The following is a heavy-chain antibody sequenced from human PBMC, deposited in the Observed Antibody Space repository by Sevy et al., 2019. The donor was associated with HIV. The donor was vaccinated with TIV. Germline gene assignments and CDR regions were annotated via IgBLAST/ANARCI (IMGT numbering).Heavy chain of an antibody. Sequence: SETLSLTCAVYGGSFSGFYWSWIRQPPGKGLEWIGEIIHTGNTNYNPSLKSRVTISVDTSKNQFSLNLTSVTAADTAVYYCARGQWEHLYWDQGTLVTVSS. D-gene: IGHD1-26*01. CDR2: IIHTGNT. CDR3: ARGQWEHLY. J-gene: IGHJ4*02. CDR1: GGSFSGFY. V-gene: IGHV4-34*01.